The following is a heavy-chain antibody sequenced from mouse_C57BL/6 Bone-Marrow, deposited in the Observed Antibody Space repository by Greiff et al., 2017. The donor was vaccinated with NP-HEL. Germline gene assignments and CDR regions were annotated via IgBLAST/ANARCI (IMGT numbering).Heavy chain of an antibody. D-gene: IGHD1-1*01. CDR1: GYTFTSYW. CDR2: IDPSDSYT. CDR3: AREDGSRGYFDC. Sequence: VQLQQPGAELVMPGASVKLSCKASGYTFTSYWMHWVKQRPGQGLEWIGEIDPSDSYTNYNQKFKGKSTLTVDKSSSTAYMQLSSLTSEDSAVYYCAREDGSRGYFDCWGQGTTLTVSS. V-gene: IGHV1-69*01. J-gene: IGHJ2*01.